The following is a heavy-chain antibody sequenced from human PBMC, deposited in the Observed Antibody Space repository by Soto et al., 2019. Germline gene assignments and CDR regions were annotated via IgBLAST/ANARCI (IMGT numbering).Heavy chain of an antibody. CDR1: GFSLPTDRVG. Sequence: QITLKQSGPTLVKPTQTLTLTCTFSGFSLPTDRVGVGWIRQPPGKALEWLAVIYWDDSKTYRPSLKSRLTINKENSQNQVALKMTDMYPVDTSTYFFAHASCGRYLYWGQGPLVSVS. CDR2: IYWDDSK. D-gene: IGHD1-26*01. J-gene: IGHJ4*02. CDR3: AHASCGRYLY. V-gene: IGHV2-5*02.